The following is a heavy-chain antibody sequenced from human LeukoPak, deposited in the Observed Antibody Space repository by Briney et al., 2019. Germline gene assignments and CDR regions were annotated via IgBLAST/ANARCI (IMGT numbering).Heavy chain of an antibody. CDR3: TTGIVVVPAARPRDY. J-gene: IGHJ4*02. V-gene: IGHV3-15*01. CDR2: IKSKTDGGTT. D-gene: IGHD2-2*02. CDR1: RLTLRHAW. Sequence: GGSLRLSHAASRLTLRHAWMSRVRQAPGKGLEWVGRIKSKTDGGTTDYAAPVKGRFTISRDDSKNTLYLQMNSLKTEDTAVYYCTTGIVVVPAARPRDYWGQGTLVTVSS.